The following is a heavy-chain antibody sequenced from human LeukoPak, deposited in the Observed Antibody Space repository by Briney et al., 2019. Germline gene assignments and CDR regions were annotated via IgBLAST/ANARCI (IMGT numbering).Heavy chain of an antibody. Sequence: PSETLSLTCTVSGVSISSYYWSWIRQPPGKGLEWIGYIYYSGSTNYNPSLKSRVTISVDTSKNQFSLKLSSVTAADTAVYYCARRDTNYYYGMDVWGQGTTVTVSS. J-gene: IGHJ6*02. V-gene: IGHV4-59*08. CDR3: ARRDTNYYYGMDV. D-gene: IGHD2-21*01. CDR1: GVSISSYY. CDR2: IYYSGST.